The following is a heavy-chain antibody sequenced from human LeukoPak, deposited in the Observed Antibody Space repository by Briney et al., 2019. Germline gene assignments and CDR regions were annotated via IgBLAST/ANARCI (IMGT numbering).Heavy chain of an antibody. Sequence: GGSLRLSCAASGFIFRNYTMNWVRQAPGKGLEWVSSINTGGSNIVYSDSVKGRFTISRDNAKNSLSLQMNSLRAEDTAVYYCTRVLYYDSTGYFGLGYWGQGTLVTVSS. V-gene: IGHV3-21*01. CDR2: INTGGSNI. CDR1: GFIFRNYT. CDR3: TRVLYYDSTGYFGLGY. D-gene: IGHD3-22*01. J-gene: IGHJ4*02.